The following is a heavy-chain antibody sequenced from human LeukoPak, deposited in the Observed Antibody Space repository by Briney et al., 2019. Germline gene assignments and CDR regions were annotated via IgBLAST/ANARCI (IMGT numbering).Heavy chain of an antibody. V-gene: IGHV4-34*01. CDR1: GGSFSGYY. D-gene: IGHD2-2*01. Sequence: SETLSLTCAVYGGSFSGYYWSWIRQPPGKGLERIGEINHSGSTNYNPSLKSRVTISVDTSKNQFSLKLSSVTAADTAVYYCARDALRTYGMDVWGQGTTVTVSS. CDR3: ARDALRTYGMDV. J-gene: IGHJ6*02. CDR2: INHSGST.